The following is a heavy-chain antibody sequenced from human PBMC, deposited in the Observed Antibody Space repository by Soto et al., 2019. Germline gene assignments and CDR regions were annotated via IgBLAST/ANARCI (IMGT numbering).Heavy chain of an antibody. CDR2: IYYSGST. V-gene: IGHV4-59*01. Sequence: PSETLSLTCTVSGGSISSYYWSWIRQPPGKGLEWIGYIYYSGSTNYNPSLKSRVTISVDTSKNQFSLKRSSVTAADTAVYYCARVRVAYCTSGVCYLGHFGYWGQGTLVTVSS. D-gene: IGHD2-8*01. CDR1: GGSISSYY. CDR3: ARVRVAYCTSGVCYLGHFGY. J-gene: IGHJ4*02.